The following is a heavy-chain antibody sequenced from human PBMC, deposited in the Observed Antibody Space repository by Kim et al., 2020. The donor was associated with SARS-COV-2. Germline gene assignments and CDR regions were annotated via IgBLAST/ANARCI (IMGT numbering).Heavy chain of an antibody. CDR2: IKTDGSWT. J-gene: IGHJ3*02. V-gene: IGHV3-74*01. D-gene: IGHD2-15*01. CDR1: GFTFSSYW. Sequence: GGSLRPSCAASGFTFSSYWMYWVRLVPGKGLVSVAIIKTDGSWTGYADSVKGRFTISRDNAKNMLYLQMNSLRAEDTAVYYCARASSGTSDIWGQGTSVT. CDR3: ARASSGTSDI.